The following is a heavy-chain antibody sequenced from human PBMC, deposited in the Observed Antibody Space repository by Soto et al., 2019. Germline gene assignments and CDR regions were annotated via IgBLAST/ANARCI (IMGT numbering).Heavy chain of an antibody. J-gene: IGHJ4*02. V-gene: IGHV4-30-4*01. CDR3: ARADGYAFDY. D-gene: IGHD2-2*01. Sequence: SETLSLTCTVPGGSISSAAYYWSWVRQPPGKGLEWIGYIYYSGSTYYNPSLESRVAISIDTSNNQFSLKLSSVTAADTAVYYCARADGYAFDYWGQGTLVTVSS. CDR2: IYYSGST. CDR1: GGSISSAAYY.